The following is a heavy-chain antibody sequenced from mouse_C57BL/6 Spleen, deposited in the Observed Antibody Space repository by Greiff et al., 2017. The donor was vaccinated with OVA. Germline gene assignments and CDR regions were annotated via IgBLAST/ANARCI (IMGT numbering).Heavy chain of an antibody. V-gene: IGHV1-84*01. Sequence: VQLQQSGPELVKPGASVKISCKASGYTFTDYYINWVKQRPGQGLEWIGWIYPGSGNTKYNEKFKGKATLTVDTSSRPAYMQLSSLTSEDSAFYFSSCSFFGRRYFDYWGQGTTLTVSS. D-gene: IGHD2-12*01. J-gene: IGHJ2*01. CDR3: SCSFFGRRYFDY. CDR1: GYTFTDYY. CDR2: IYPGSGNT.